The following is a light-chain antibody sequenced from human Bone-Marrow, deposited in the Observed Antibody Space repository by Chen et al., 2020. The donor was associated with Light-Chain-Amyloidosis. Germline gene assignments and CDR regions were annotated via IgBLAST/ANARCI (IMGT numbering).Light chain of an antibody. CDR1: SGSIATNY. V-gene: IGLV6-57*01. Sequence: NFMLTQPHSVSESPGKTVIISCTRSSGSIATNYVQWYQQRPGSSPTTVIYEDDQRPSGVPDRFSVSIDRSSNSAPLTISGLQNEDEADYYCQSYQGSSQGVFGGGTKLTVL. CDR2: EDD. J-gene: IGLJ3*02. CDR3: QSYQGSSQGV.